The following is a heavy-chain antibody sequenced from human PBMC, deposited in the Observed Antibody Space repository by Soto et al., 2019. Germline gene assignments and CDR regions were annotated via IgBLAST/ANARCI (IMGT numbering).Heavy chain of an antibody. V-gene: IGHV1-3*04. D-gene: IGHD3-10*01. J-gene: IGHJ4*02. CDR1: GYTFTGYP. CDR2: INTAIGNT. Sequence: QVQLVQSGAEVKKPGASVKVSCKASGYTFTGYPLHWVRQAPGQRLEWMGWINTAIGNTKYSLKFQGRVTITRDTSASTAYMELSSLRSEDTAVYYCASFYCGSGATSYWGQGTLVTVSS. CDR3: ASFYCGSGATSY.